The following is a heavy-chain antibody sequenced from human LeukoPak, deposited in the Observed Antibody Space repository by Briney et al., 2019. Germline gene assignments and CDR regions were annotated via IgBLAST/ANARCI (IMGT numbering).Heavy chain of an antibody. Sequence: PGGSLRLSCAASGFTFSSYAMSWVRQAPGKGLEWVSAISGSGGSTYYADSVKGRFTISRDNSKNTLYLQMNSLRAEDTAVYYCAKERGRGYSGYDSYFDYWGQGTLVTVSS. V-gene: IGHV3-23*01. CDR2: ISGSGGST. D-gene: IGHD5-12*01. CDR3: AKERGRGYSGYDSYFDY. J-gene: IGHJ4*02. CDR1: GFTFSSYA.